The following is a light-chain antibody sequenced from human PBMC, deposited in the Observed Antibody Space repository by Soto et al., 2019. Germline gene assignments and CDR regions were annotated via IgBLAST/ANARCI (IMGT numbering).Light chain of an antibody. CDR1: QSISSW. CDR3: QQYNSYLGT. CDR2: KAS. J-gene: IGKJ1*01. V-gene: IGKV1-5*03. Sequence: DIQMTPSPSTLSASVVDRVTITCLTSQSISSWLSWYQQKPGKAPKLLIYKASSLESGVPSRFSGSGSGTEFTLTISSLQPDDFATYYCQQYNSYLGTFGQGTKV.